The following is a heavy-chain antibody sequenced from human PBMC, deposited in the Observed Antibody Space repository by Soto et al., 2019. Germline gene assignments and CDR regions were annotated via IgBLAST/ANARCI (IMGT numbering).Heavy chain of an antibody. CDR3: VRGGLCAGNYFNAPNCSQ. CDR1: GGTFSTYA. V-gene: IGHV1-69*13. J-gene: IGHJ1*01. CDR2: VIPIFGTA. D-gene: IGHD1-7*01. Sequence: AVKGSCPSSGGTFSTYAIRWLRQAPGQGLEWMGGVIPIFGTANYAQKFQGRVTITADVATRTAYMELSSLTSDDTAGDYSVRGGLCAGNYFNAPNCSQWGQGAPITV.